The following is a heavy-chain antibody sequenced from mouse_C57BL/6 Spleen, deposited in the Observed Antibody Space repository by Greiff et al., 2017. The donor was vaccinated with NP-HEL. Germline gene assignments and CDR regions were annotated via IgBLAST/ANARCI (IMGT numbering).Heavy chain of an antibody. J-gene: IGHJ1*03. CDR2: IDPSDSYT. Sequence: VQLQQSGAELVKPGASVKLSCKASGYTFTSYWMQWVKQRPGQGLEWIGEIDPSDSYTNYNQKFKGKATLTVDTSSSTAYMQLSSLTSEDSAVYYCAIYDGYPYWYFDVWGTGTTVTVSS. CDR1: GYTFTSYW. V-gene: IGHV1-50*01. D-gene: IGHD2-3*01. CDR3: AIYDGYPYWYFDV.